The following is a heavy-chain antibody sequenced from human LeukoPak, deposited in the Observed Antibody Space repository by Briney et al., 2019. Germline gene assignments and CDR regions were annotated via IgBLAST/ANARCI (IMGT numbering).Heavy chain of an antibody. Sequence: SETLSLTRTVSGGSISSYYWSWIRQPAGKGLEWIGRIHTSGSTKYNPSLKSRVTISVDKSKNQFSLKLTSVTAADTAVYYCARDLEYYYDSSGYYWGYSFDIWGQGTMVTVSS. CDR3: ARDLEYYYDSSGYYWGYSFDI. D-gene: IGHD3-22*01. CDR1: GGSISSYY. V-gene: IGHV4-4*07. J-gene: IGHJ3*02. CDR2: IHTSGST.